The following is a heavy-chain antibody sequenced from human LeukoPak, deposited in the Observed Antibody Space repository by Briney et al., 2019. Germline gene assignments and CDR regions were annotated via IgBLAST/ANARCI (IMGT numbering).Heavy chain of an antibody. J-gene: IGHJ3*02. CDR3: VRDRVVTDPDAFDI. CDR1: GGFISSYH. Sequence: SETLSLTCTVSGGFISSYHWSWIRQPAGKGLEWIGRIYTSGNTKYNPSLKSRVTMSVDTSKNQFSLKLSSVTAADTAVYYCVRDRVVTDPDAFDIWGQGTMVTVSS. D-gene: IGHD3-22*01. CDR2: IYTSGNT. V-gene: IGHV4-4*07.